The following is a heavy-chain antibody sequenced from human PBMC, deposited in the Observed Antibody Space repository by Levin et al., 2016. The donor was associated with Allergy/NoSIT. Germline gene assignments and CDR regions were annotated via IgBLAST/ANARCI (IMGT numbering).Heavy chain of an antibody. D-gene: IGHD4-23*01. Sequence: GESLKISCAASGFTFSSYGMHWVRQAPGKGLEWVAVISYDGSNKYYADSVKGRFTISRDNSKNTLYLQMNSLRAEDTAVYYCAKDPRDYGGNGFDYWGQGTLVTVSS. V-gene: IGHV3-30*18. CDR1: GFTFSSYG. CDR3: AKDPRDYGGNGFDY. CDR2: ISYDGSNK. J-gene: IGHJ4*02.